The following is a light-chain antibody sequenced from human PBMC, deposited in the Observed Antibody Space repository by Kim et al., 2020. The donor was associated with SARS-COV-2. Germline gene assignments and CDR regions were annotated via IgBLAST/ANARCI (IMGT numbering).Light chain of an antibody. J-gene: IGLJ2*01. Sequence: QLVLTQSPSASASLGGSVKLTCRLSSEHSTFAIAWHQQQPEKAPRYLMTVNNDGSHNKGDGIPDRFSGSSSGAERFLTIASLQSDDEADYFCQSWGTGSVIFGGGTQLTVL. V-gene: IGLV4-69*01. CDR3: QSWGTGSVI. CDR2: VNNDGSH. CDR1: SEHSTFA.